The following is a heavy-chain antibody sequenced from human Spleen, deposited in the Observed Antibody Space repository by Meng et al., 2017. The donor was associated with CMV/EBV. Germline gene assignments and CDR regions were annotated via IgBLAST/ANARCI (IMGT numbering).Heavy chain of an antibody. CDR1: FTFSAYA. CDR2: ISVSDDGT. J-gene: IGHJ4*02. D-gene: IGHD2-2*01. CDR3: AKYQLPSGRISGGPFDY. V-gene: IGHV3-23*01. Sequence: FTFSAYAMSWVRHAPGKGLEWVSGISVSDDGTYCADSVKGRFTMSRDKSKNTVYLQMNSLRAEDTAVYYCAKYQLPSGRISGGPFDYWGQGTLVTVSS.